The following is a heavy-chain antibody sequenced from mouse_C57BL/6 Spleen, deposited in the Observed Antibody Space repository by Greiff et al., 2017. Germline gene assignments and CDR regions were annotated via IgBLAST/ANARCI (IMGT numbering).Heavy chain of an antibody. J-gene: IGHJ4*01. V-gene: IGHV1-26*01. CDR3: ARWVRGAMDY. CDR2: INPNNGGT. CDR1: GYTFTDYY. Sequence: VQLQQSGPELVKPGASVKISCKASGYTFTDYYMNWVKQSHGKSLEWIGDINPNNGGTSYNLKFKGKATLSVDKSSSTAYMELRSLTSEASAVYYCARWVRGAMDYWCQGTSVTVSS.